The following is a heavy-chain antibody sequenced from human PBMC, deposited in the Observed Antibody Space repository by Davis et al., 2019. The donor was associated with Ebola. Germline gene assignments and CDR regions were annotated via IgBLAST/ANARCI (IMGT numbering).Heavy chain of an antibody. CDR3: ARQGDFWSGYYPRPIAYYYMDV. V-gene: IGHV5-10-1*01. D-gene: IGHD3-3*01. Sequence: GESLKISCKGSGYSFTGYWISWVRQMPGKGLEWMGRIDPSDSYTNYSPSFQGHVTISADKSISTAYLQWSSLKASDTAMYYCARQGDFWSGYYPRPIAYYYMDVWGKGTTVTVSS. J-gene: IGHJ6*03. CDR2: IDPSDSYT. CDR1: GYSFTGYW.